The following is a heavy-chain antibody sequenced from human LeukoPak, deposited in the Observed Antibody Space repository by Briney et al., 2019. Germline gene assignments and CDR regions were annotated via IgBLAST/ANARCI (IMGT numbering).Heavy chain of an antibody. D-gene: IGHD3-10*01. J-gene: IGHJ4*02. CDR2: IIPIFGTA. Sequence: ASVKVSCKASGYTFTSYYMHWVRQAPGQGLEWMGGIIPIFGTANYAQKFQGRVTITTDESTSTAYMELSSLRSEDTAVYYCARGEDGSRPYFDYWGQGTLVTVSS. CDR3: ARGEDGSRPYFDY. V-gene: IGHV1-69*05. CDR1: GYTFTSYY.